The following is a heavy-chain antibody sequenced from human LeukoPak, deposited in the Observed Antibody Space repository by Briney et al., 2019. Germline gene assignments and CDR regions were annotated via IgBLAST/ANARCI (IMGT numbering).Heavy chain of an antibody. J-gene: IGHJ4*02. CDR2: ISYDGSHK. Sequence: GGSLRLSCVASGFTFNNYGIHWVRQAPGKGLEWVAVISYDGSHKYYADSVKGRFTISRDNSKNSLYLQMNSLRAEDTAVYYCAKDVQRGSSPTDYWGQGTLVTVSS. V-gene: IGHV3-30*18. D-gene: IGHD1-26*01. CDR3: AKDVQRGSSPTDY. CDR1: GFTFNNYG.